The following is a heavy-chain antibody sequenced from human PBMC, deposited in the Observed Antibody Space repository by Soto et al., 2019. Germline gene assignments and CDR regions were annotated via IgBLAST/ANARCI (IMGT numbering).Heavy chain of an antibody. V-gene: IGHV4-34*01. D-gene: IGHD2-15*01. Sequence: SETLSLTCAVYGGSFCDYYWSWIRQPPGKGLEWIGEINHSGSANYNPSLKSRVTISIDTSKNQFSLTLTSVTAADTAVYYCARQCRGVTCHWFVPWGQGTLVTVSS. CDR1: GGSFCDYY. CDR3: ARQCRGVTCHWFVP. CDR2: INHSGSA. J-gene: IGHJ5*02.